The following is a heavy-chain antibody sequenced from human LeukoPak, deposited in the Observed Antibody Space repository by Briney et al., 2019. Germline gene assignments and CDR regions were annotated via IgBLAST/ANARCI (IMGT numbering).Heavy chain of an antibody. D-gene: IGHD2-2*01. Sequence: PGGSLRLSCAASGFTFSSYSMNWVRQAPGKGLEWVSSISSSSSYIYYADSVKGRFTISRDNAKNALYLQMNSLRAEDTAVYYCARDLGGYCSSTSCYDTDYWGQGTLVTVSS. J-gene: IGHJ4*02. CDR3: ARDLGGYCSSTSCYDTDY. V-gene: IGHV3-21*01. CDR1: GFTFSSYS. CDR2: ISSSSSYI.